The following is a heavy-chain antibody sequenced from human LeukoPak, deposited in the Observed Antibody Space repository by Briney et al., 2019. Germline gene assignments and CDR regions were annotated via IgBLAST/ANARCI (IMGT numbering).Heavy chain of an antibody. D-gene: IGHD2-15*01. V-gene: IGHV4-59*01. CDR1: GGSISSYY. CDR3: ARDGRRGYCSGGSCYPPSYFDY. CDR2: IYYSGST. Sequence: SETLSLTCTVSGGSISSYYWSRIRQPPGKGLEWIGYIYYSGSTNYNPSLKSRVTISVDTSKNQFSLKLSSVTAADTAVYYCARDGRRGYCSGGSCYPPSYFDYWGQGTLVTVSS. J-gene: IGHJ4*02.